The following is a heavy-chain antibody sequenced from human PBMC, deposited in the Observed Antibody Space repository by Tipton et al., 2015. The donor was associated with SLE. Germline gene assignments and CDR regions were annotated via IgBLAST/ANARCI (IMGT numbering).Heavy chain of an antibody. Sequence: GSLRLSCVASGFTFSSYAMSWVRQAPGKGLEWVSAISGSGGGTYYADSVKGRFTISRDNSKNTLYLQMNSLRAEDTAVDYCEGYQSEGHGDSRRAFDTWGQGTMVTVSS. CDR3: EGYQSEGHGDSRRAFDT. D-gene: IGHD4-17*01. CDR2: ISGSGGGT. CDR1: GFTFSSYA. J-gene: IGHJ3*02. V-gene: IGHV3-23*01.